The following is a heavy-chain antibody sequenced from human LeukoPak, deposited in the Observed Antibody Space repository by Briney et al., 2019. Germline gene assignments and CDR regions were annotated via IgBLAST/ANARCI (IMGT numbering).Heavy chain of an antibody. V-gene: IGHV3-48*01. CDR2: ISSSSSTI. Sequence: GGSLRLSCAASGFTFSSYSMNWVRQAPGKGLEWVSYISSSSSTIYYADSVKGRFTISRDNAKNSLYLQMNSLRAEDTAVYYCARDTSSSWYFDLWGRGTLVTVS. D-gene: IGHD6-13*01. CDR3: ARDTSSSWYFDL. J-gene: IGHJ2*01. CDR1: GFTFSSYS.